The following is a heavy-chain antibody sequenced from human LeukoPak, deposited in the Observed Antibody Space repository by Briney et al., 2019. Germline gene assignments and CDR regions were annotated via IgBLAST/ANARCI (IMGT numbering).Heavy chain of an antibody. D-gene: IGHD3-3*01. CDR3: ARYYDFWSGYLRNYGMDV. CDR1: GGSISSSNW. Sequence: SETLSLTCTVSGGSISSSNWWSWVRPPPGKGQEWIGEIYHSGSTNYNPSLKSRVTISVDKSKNQFSLKLSSVTAADTAVYYCARYYDFWSGYLRNYGMDVWGQGTTVTVSS. V-gene: IGHV4-4*02. J-gene: IGHJ6*02. CDR2: IYHSGST.